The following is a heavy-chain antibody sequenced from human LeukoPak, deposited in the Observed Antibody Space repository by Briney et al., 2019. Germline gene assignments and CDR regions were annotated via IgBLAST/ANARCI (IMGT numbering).Heavy chain of an antibody. V-gene: IGHV3-7*01. J-gene: IGHJ4*02. CDR3: VSWAGKYYLAPAYS. D-gene: IGHD3-10*01. Sequence: PGGSLRLSCAASGFTFSNYWMGWIRQAPGKGLEWAAHISEDGSGKYYVDSVKGRFTISRDNAKNSLYLQMNSLRVEDTAVYYCVSWAGKYYLAPAYSWGQGTLVTVSS. CDR2: ISEDGSGK. CDR1: GFTFSNYW.